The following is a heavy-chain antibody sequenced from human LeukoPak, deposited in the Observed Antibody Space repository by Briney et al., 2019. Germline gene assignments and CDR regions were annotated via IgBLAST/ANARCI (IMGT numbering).Heavy chain of an antibody. CDR1: GFTFSSYA. CDR2: ISGSGGST. D-gene: IGHD4-17*01. Sequence: GGSLRLSCAVSGFTFSSYAMSWVRQAPGKGLEWVSAISGSGGSTYYADSVKGRFTISRDNSKNTLYLQMNSLRAEDTAVYYCAKVPYYGDYIGYYFDYWGQGTLVTVSS. V-gene: IGHV3-23*01. J-gene: IGHJ4*02. CDR3: AKVPYYGDYIGYYFDY.